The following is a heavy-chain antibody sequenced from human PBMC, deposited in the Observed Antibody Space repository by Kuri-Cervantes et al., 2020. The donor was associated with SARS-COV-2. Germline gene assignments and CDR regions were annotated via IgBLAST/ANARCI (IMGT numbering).Heavy chain of an antibody. J-gene: IGHJ4*02. D-gene: IGHD2-15*01. Sequence: GSLRLSCTVSGGSISSSSYYWGWIRQPPGKGLEWIGSIYYSGSTYYNPYLKSRVTISVDTSKNQFSLKLSSVTAADTPVYYCAIAWSTFDYWGQGTLVTVSS. V-gene: IGHV4-39*07. CDR3: AIAWSTFDY. CDR2: IYYSGST. CDR1: GGSISSSSYY.